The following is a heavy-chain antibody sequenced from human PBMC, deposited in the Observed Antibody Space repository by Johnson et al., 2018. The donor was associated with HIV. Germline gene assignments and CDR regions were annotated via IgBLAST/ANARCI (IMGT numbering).Heavy chain of an antibody. CDR3: AKDLYSDLMKGVFDI. D-gene: IGHD5-12*01. J-gene: IGHJ3*02. V-gene: IGHV3-23*04. CDR1: GFTFSSYW. CDR2: TSTTGGGS. Sequence: EVQLVESGGGLVQSGGSLRLSCAASGFTFSSYWMHWVRQAPGKGLEWVSATSTTGGGSYYADSVKGRFTVSRDNSKNTLYLQMNTLRAEDTALYYCAKDLYSDLMKGVFDIWGPGTAVTVSS.